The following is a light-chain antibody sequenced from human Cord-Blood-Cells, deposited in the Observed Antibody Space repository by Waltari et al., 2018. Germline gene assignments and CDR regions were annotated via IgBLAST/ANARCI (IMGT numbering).Light chain of an antibody. V-gene: IGLV2-14*01. CDR2: EVR. Sequence: QSALTQPASVSGSPGQSITISCTGTSSDVGGYNYVSWYQQPPGKAPKLMIYEVRNRPSGVSNRFSGSKSGNTASLTISGLQAEDEADYYCSSYTSSSTYVFGTGTKVTVL. J-gene: IGLJ1*01. CDR1: SSDVGGYNY. CDR3: SSYTSSSTYV.